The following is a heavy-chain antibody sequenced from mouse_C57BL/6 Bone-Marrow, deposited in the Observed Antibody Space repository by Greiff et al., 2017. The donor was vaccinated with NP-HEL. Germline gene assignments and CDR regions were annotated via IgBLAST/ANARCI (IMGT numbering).Heavy chain of an antibody. CDR2: IDPSDSYT. D-gene: IGHD1-1*01. Sequence: QVQLQQPGAELVRPGTSVKLSCKASGYTFTSYWMHWVKQRPGQGLEWIGVIDPSDSYTNYNQKFKGKATLTVDTSSSTAYMQLSSLTSEDSAVYYCTITTVVAPFAYWGQGTLVTVSA. V-gene: IGHV1-59*01. J-gene: IGHJ3*01. CDR1: GYTFTSYW. CDR3: TITTVVAPFAY.